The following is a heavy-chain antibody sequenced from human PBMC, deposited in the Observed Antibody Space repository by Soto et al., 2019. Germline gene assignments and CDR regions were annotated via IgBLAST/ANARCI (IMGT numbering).Heavy chain of an antibody. CDR3: ATEAGSGYYYDY. J-gene: IGHJ4*02. Sequence: QVQLVESGGGVVQPGRSLRLSCAASGFTFSSYAMHWVRQAPGQGLEWVAVISYDGSNKYYADSVKGRFTISRDNSKNTLYLQMNSLRAEDTAVYYCATEAGSGYYYDYWGQGTLVTVSS. CDR2: ISYDGSNK. CDR1: GFTFSSYA. D-gene: IGHD3-22*01. V-gene: IGHV3-30-3*01.